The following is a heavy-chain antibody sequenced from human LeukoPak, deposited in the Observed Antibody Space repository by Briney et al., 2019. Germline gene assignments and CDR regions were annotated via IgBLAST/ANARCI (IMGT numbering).Heavy chain of an antibody. CDR1: GFTFSSYD. V-gene: IGHV3-48*03. CDR3: AREKGAAAVYFDY. J-gene: IGHJ4*02. Sequence: GGSLRLSCAASGFTFSSYDMNWVRQAPGKGLEWVSYISSSGSSIYYADSVKGRFTISRDNAKNSLSLQMNSPRDEDTALDYCAREKGAAAVYFDYWGQGTLVTVSS. D-gene: IGHD6-13*01. CDR2: ISSSGSSI.